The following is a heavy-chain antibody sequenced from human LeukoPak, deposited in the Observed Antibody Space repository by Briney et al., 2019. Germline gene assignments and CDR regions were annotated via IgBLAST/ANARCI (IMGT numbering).Heavy chain of an antibody. D-gene: IGHD3-22*01. V-gene: IGHV3-23*01. Sequence: GGSLRLSCAASGFTFSSYAMSWVRQAPGKGLEWVSAISGSGGSTYYADSVKGRFTISRDNSKNTLYLQMNSLRAEDTAVYYCAKSHPITMIVVVITTSPFDYWGQGTLVTVSS. J-gene: IGHJ4*02. CDR3: AKSHPITMIVVVITTSPFDY. CDR2: ISGSGGST. CDR1: GFTFSSYA.